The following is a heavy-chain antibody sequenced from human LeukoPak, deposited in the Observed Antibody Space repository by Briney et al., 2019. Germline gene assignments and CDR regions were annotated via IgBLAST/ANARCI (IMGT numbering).Heavy chain of an antibody. CDR3: TIQGSGYYYFDC. CDR2: VKSKAHGGTT. J-gene: IGHJ4*02. Sequence: GGSLRLSCAGSGFTFSTPWMSWVRQAPGKGLEWVGRVKSKAHGGTTDYAAPVDGRFTISRDDSKAMLYLQMNNLKTEDTAVYYCTIQGSGYYYFDCWGQGTLVTVSS. V-gene: IGHV3-15*01. CDR1: GFTFSTPW. D-gene: IGHD3-22*01.